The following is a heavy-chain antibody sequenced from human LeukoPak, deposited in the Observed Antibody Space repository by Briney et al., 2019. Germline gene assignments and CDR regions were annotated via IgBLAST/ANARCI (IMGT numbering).Heavy chain of an antibody. Sequence: AAVKVSFKASGGTFSSYAISWVRQAPGQGLEWMGRIIPILGIANYAQKFQGRVTITADKSTSTAYMELSSLRSEDTAVYYCARAARVEMATILDYWGQGTLVTVSS. V-gene: IGHV1-69*04. CDR2: IIPILGIA. D-gene: IGHD5-24*01. J-gene: IGHJ4*02. CDR3: ARAARVEMATILDY. CDR1: GGTFSSYA.